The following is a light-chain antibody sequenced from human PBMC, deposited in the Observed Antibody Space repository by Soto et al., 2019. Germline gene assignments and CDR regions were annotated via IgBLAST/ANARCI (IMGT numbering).Light chain of an antibody. CDR1: RSVNSN. V-gene: IGKV3-15*01. CDR2: GAS. J-gene: IGKJ1*01. CDR3: QQYNNWPQ. Sequence: EIVMTQSPATVSVSPGERATLSCRSSRSVNSNLSCYQQKPGQAPRFLIYGASTRATGVPARFSGSGSGTEFTLTVSSLQSEEFAVYFCQQYNNWPQFGQGTTVEIK.